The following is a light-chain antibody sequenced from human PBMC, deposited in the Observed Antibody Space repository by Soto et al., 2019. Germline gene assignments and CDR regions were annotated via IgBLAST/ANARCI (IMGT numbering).Light chain of an antibody. V-gene: IGKV1-5*01. Sequence: DIQMTQSPSTLAASVGDTVTMTCRSSSKWLAWYQKKPGKVPKLLIYDVSNLERGVPPRFSGSTSGAESTLTITGLQPEDLATYYCQQSYSTPRTFGPGTKVDIK. CDR2: DVS. CDR1: SSKW. CDR3: QQSYSTPRT. J-gene: IGKJ3*01.